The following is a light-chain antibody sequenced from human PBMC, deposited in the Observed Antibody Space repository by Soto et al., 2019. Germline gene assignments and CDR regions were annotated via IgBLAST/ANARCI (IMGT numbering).Light chain of an antibody. J-gene: IGLJ2*01. V-gene: IGLV2-23*02. Sequence: SALTQPASVSGSPGQSITISCTGTSSDVGSYNLVSWYLQHPGKAPKLMIYEVSKRPSGVSNRFSGSKSGNTASLTISGLQAEDEADYYCCSYAGSSPYVVFGGGTKLTVL. CDR1: SSDVGSYNL. CDR3: CSYAGSSPYVV. CDR2: EVS.